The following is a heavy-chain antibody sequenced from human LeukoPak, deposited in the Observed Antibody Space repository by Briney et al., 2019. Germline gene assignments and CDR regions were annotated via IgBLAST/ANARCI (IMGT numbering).Heavy chain of an antibody. V-gene: IGHV3-53*01. J-gene: IGHJ4*02. CDR3: ARDHLGRSD. CDR2: IYSGGST. CDR1: GFTFSSYA. Sequence: GGSLRLSCAASGFTFSSYAMSWVRQAPGKGLEWVSVIYSGGSTYYADSVKGRFTISRDNSKNTLYLQMNSLRAEDTAVYYCARDHLGRSDWGQGTLVTVSS.